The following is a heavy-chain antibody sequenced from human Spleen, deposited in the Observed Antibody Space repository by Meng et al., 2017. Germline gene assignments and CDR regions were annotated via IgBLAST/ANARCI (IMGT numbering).Heavy chain of an antibody. J-gene: IGHJ4*02. CDR2: IYDSGST. CDR1: GGSIISYSYY. CDR3: ARAGYCSGGSCYSGTFDY. D-gene: IGHD2-15*01. V-gene: IGHV4-39*07. Sequence: SETLSLTCTVSGGSIISYSYYWGWIRQPPGKGLEWIGTIYDSGSTYYTPSLKSRVATSVDTSKNQFSLRLSSVTAADTAVYYCARAGYCSGGSCYSGTFDYWGQGTLVPSPQ.